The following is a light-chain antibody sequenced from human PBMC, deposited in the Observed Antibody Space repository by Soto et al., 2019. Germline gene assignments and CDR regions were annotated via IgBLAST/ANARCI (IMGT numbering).Light chain of an antibody. J-gene: IGLJ1*01. V-gene: IGLV2-11*01. Sequence: QSALTQPRSVSGSPRQSVTISCTGTSSDVGGYNYVSRYQQNPGKAPKVMIYDVSKRPSGVPDRFSGSKSGNTASLTISGLQAEDEADYYCCAYAGSYSYVFGTGTKLTVL. CDR1: SSDVGGYNY. CDR3: CAYAGSYSYV. CDR2: DVS.